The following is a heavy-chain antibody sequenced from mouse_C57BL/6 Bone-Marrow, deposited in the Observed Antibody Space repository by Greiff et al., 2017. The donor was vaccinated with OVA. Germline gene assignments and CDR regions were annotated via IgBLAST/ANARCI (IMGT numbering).Heavy chain of an antibody. CDR1: GYTFTSYD. V-gene: IGHV1-85*01. D-gene: IGHD4-1*01. J-gene: IGHJ1*03. CDR2: IYPRDGST. CDR3: ARGTGNWYFDV. Sequence: QVQLKESGPELVKPGASVKLSCKASGYTFTSYDINWVKQRPGQGLEWIGWIYPRDGSTKYNEKFKGKATLTVDTSSSTAYMELHSLTSEDSAVYFCARGTGNWYFDVWGTGTTVTVSS.